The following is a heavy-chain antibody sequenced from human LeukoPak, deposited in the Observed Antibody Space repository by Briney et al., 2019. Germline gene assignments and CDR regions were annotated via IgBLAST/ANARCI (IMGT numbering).Heavy chain of an antibody. CDR2: ISYDGSNK. CDR3: AKDWGDGYNYDAFDI. CDR1: GFTFSSCG. Sequence: QPGGSLRLSCAASGFTFSSCGVHWVRQAPGKGLEWVAVISYDGSNKYYADSVKGRFTISRDNSKNTLYLQMNSLRAEDTAVYYCAKDWGDGYNYDAFDIWGQGTMVTVSS. V-gene: IGHV3-30*18. D-gene: IGHD5-24*01. J-gene: IGHJ3*02.